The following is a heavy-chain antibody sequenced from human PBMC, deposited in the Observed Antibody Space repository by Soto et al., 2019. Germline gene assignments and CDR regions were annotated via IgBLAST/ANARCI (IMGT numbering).Heavy chain of an antibody. CDR1: GGSISSNY. D-gene: IGHD6-13*01. CDR3: ARYRREAAAGYTLDY. Sequence: SETLSLTCTVSGGSISSNYWTWIRQPPGKGLEWIGYVYNSGSTNYNPSLKSRVTISEDTSKSQFSLKVNSMTAADTAVYYCARYRREAAAGYTLDYWRQGILVTVSS. J-gene: IGHJ4*02. V-gene: IGHV4-59*01. CDR2: VYNSGST.